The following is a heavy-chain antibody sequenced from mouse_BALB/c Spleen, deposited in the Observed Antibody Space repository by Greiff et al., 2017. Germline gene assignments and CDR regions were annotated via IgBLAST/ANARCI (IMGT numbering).Heavy chain of an antibody. CDR2: IYPGDGDT. J-gene: IGHJ2*01. V-gene: IGHV1-82*01. Sequence: QVQLQQSGAELVRPGTSVKISCKASGYAFSSSWMNWVKQRPGQGLEWIGRIYPGDGDTNYNGKFKGKATLTADKSSSTAYMQLSSLTSVDSAVYFCAREGDYGSTSFDYWGQGTTLTVSS. CDR1: GYAFSSSW. D-gene: IGHD1-1*01. CDR3: AREGDYGSTSFDY.